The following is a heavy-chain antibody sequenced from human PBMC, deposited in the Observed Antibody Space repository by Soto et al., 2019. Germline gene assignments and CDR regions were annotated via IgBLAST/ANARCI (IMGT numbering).Heavy chain of an antibody. D-gene: IGHD4-17*01. CDR1: GGSVSSGSYY. V-gene: IGHV4-61*01. Sequence: KTSETLSLTCTVSGGSVSSGSYYWSWIRQPPGKGLEWIGYIYYSGSTNYNPSLKSRVTISVDTSKNQFSLKLSSVTAADTAVYYCARGYSTVTTYWFDPWGQGTLVTVSS. J-gene: IGHJ5*02. CDR3: ARGYSTVTTYWFDP. CDR2: IYYSGST.